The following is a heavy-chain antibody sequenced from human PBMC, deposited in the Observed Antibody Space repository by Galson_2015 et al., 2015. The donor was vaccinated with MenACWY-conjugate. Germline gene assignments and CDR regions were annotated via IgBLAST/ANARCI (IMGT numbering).Heavy chain of an antibody. CDR2: INWKGDST. Sequence: SLRLSCAASGFSFGDYGMTWVRQAPGKGLEWVSGINWKGDSTGYVESVKGRFTISRDNGKKSLYLQMNSLRAEDTALYYCAKGQVMVRGVVIIRGGAFDFWGQ. CDR3: AKGQVMVRGVVIIRGGAFDF. D-gene: IGHD3-10*01. J-gene: IGHJ3*01. V-gene: IGHV3-20*04. CDR1: GFSFGDYG.